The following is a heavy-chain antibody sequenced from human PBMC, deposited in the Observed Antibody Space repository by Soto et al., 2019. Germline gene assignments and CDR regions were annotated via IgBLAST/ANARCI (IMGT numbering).Heavy chain of an antibody. J-gene: IGHJ6*02. Sequence: SETLSLTCTVSGGSISSGGYYWSWIRQHPGKGLEWIGYIYYSGSTYYNPSLKSRVTISVDTSKNQFSLKLSSVTAADTAVYYCARGSEQQLVRGYYYYGMDVRGQGTTVTVSS. D-gene: IGHD6-13*01. CDR2: IYYSGST. V-gene: IGHV4-31*03. CDR1: GGSISSGGYY. CDR3: ARGSEQQLVRGYYYYGMDV.